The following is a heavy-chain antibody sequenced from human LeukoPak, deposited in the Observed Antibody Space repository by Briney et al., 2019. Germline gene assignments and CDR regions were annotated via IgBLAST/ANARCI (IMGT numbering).Heavy chain of an antibody. CDR2: IKQDGSEK. J-gene: IGHJ6*02. CDR3: ARDKIVVVASYYYYYGMDV. CDR1: GFTFTSYS. D-gene: IGHD3-22*01. Sequence: GGSLRLSCAASGFTFTSYSMSWVRQAPGKGLEWVANIKQDGSEKYYVDSVKGRFTISRDNAKNSLYLQMNSLRAEDTAVYYCARDKIVVVASYYYYYGMDVWGQGTTVTVSS. V-gene: IGHV3-7*03.